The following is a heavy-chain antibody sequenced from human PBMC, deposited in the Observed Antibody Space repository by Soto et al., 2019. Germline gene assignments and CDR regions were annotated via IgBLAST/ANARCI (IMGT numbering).Heavy chain of an antibody. Sequence: AETLSLTCAVSGGSISSFSWSWIRQPPGKGLEYIGNVYYSGNTNYNPSLKSRVIVSVDTSKNQFSLRLSSVTAADTAVYYCARARYNYFDYWGQGTPVTVSS. CDR2: VYYSGNT. CDR1: GGSISSFS. D-gene: IGHD5-18*01. V-gene: IGHV4-59*01. J-gene: IGHJ4*02. CDR3: ARARYNYFDY.